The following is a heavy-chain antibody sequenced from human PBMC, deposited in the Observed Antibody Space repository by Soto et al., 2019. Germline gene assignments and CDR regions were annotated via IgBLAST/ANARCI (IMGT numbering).Heavy chain of an antibody. CDR1: GLTYSNFG. CDR3: AKGVPIYSEGPDQ. D-gene: IGHD4-4*01. J-gene: IGHJ4*02. V-gene: IGHV3-30*18. Sequence: QVQLVESGGGVVQPGRSLRLSCAASGLTYSNFGMHWVRQAPGKGLEWVAIISTDGRDKYYGDSVKGRFTISRDNSENTLYVQMNSLREEDTAVYYCAKGVPIYSEGPDQWGQGTLVTVSA. CDR2: ISTDGRDK.